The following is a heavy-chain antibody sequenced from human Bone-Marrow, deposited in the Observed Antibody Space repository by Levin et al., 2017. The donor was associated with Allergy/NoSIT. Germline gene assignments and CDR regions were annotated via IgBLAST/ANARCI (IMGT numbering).Heavy chain of an antibody. J-gene: IGHJ4*02. CDR3: ARLGDRFY. CDR1: GYSITSGYY. D-gene: IGHD3-16*01. CDR2: IYHSGTT. Sequence: NTSETLSLTCTVSGYSITSGYYWGWIRQPPGKGLEWIGNIYHSGTTDCNPSLKSRVAMSVDTSKNQFSLKLSSVTAADTAVYYCARLGDRFYWGQGTQVTVSS. V-gene: IGHV4-38-2*02.